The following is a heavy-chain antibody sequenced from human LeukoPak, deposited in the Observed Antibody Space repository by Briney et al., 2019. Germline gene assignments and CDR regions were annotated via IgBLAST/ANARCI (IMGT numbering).Heavy chain of an antibody. CDR1: GGSFSGYY. D-gene: IGHD2/OR15-2a*01. V-gene: IGHV4-34*01. Sequence: PSETLSLTCAVYGGSFSGYYWSWIRQPPGKWLEWIGEINHSGSTNYNPSLKSRVTISVDTSKNQFSLKLSSVTAADTAVYYCARVSRPVGYHQNWFDPWGQGTLVTVSS. CDR2: INHSGST. CDR3: ARVSRPVGYHQNWFDP. J-gene: IGHJ5*02.